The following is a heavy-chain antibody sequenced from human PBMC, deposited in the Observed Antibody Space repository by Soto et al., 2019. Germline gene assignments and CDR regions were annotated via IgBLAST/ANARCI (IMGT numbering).Heavy chain of an antibody. Sequence: GASVKVSCKASGFTFTSSAVQWVRQARGQRLEWIGWIVVGSGNTNYAQKFQERVTITRDMSTSTAYMELSSLRSEDTAVYYCAADRRREIFGVVIIDYGMDVWGQGTTVTVSS. D-gene: IGHD3-3*01. J-gene: IGHJ6*02. CDR3: AADRRREIFGVVIIDYGMDV. V-gene: IGHV1-58*01. CDR2: IVVGSGNT. CDR1: GFTFTSSA.